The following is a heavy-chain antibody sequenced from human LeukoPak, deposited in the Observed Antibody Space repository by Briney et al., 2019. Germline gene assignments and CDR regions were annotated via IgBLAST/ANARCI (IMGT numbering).Heavy chain of an antibody. CDR1: GGSISSSSYY. D-gene: IGHD6-13*01. CDR3: ARGRASSWYDLDYYYYYMDV. Sequence: SETLSLTCTVSGGSISSSSYYWGWIRQPPGKGLEWIGSIYYSGSTYYNPSLKSRVTISVDTSKNQFSLKLSSVTAADTAVYYCARGRASSWYDLDYYYYYMDVWGKGTTVTVSS. CDR2: IYYSGST. V-gene: IGHV4-39*01. J-gene: IGHJ6*03.